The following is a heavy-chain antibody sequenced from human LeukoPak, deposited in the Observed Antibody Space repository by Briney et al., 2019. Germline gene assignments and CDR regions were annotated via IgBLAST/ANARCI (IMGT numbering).Heavy chain of an antibody. Sequence: PGGSLRLSCAASGFTFSSYWMSWVRQAPGKGLAWVANIKQDGSEKYYVDSVKGRFTISRDNAKNSLYLQMNSLRAEDTAVYYCARASYRYDFWSGYYPPYWFDPWGQGTLVTVSS. CDR3: ARASYRYDFWSGYYPPYWFDP. CDR2: IKQDGSEK. V-gene: IGHV3-7*01. J-gene: IGHJ5*02. D-gene: IGHD3-3*01. CDR1: GFTFSSYW.